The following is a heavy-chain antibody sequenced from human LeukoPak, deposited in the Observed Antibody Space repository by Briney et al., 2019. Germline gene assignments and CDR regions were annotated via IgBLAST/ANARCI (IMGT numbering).Heavy chain of an antibody. J-gene: IGHJ4*02. V-gene: IGHV3-48*03. CDR1: GFTFSSYE. Sequence: PGGSLRLSCAASGFTFSSYEMNWVRQAPGKGLEWVSYISSSGSTIYYADSVKGRFTISRDNAKNSLYLQMNSLRAEDTAVYYCAKDKVGIVVVPAAMDHWGQGTLVTVSS. D-gene: IGHD2-2*01. CDR2: ISSSGSTI. CDR3: AKDKVGIVVVPAAMDH.